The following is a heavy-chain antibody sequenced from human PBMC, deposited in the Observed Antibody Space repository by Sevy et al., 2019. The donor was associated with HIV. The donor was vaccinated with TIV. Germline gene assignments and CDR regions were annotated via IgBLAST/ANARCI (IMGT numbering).Heavy chain of an antibody. CDR1: GGTFTTSG. D-gene: IGHD6-19*01. J-gene: IGHJ4*02. V-gene: IGHV1-69*13. Sequence: ASVKVSCGASGGTFTTSGISWVRHVPGQGLEWMGGIIPILGTTNYAQKFQDRVTITADESTSTAYMELSSLRSEDTAVYYCARGGGNGWYYFDYWGQETLVTVSS. CDR2: IIPILGTT. CDR3: ARGGGNGWYYFDY.